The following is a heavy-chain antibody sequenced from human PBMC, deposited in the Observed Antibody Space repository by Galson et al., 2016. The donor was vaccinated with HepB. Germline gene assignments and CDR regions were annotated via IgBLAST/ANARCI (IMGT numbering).Heavy chain of an antibody. CDR2: IHPTLRTI. CDR3: AKGGADVINHVVRAFFYYHGFVV. Sequence: SAKVSCKALGGSFSANVFSWIRQAPGRGFEWMGGIHPTLRTIDYAPNFRALIPITADGSTDTVFLAMRNLKSTGSPIYYCAKGGADVINHVVRAFFYYHGFVVWGPVTTVTVSS. J-gene: IGHJ6*02. D-gene: IGHD3-10*01. CDR1: GGSFSANV. V-gene: IGHV1-69*13.